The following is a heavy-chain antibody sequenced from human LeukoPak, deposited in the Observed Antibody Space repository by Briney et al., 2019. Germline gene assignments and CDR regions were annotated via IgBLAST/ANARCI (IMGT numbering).Heavy chain of an antibody. D-gene: IGHD3-3*01. J-gene: IGHJ6*03. CDR1: GVSISSYY. CDR3: ARVGDYDFWSGGYYYYMDV. Sequence: SETLSLTCTVSGVSISSYYWSWIRQPPGKGLEWIGYIYYSGSTNYNPSLKSRVTISVDTSKNQFSLKLSSVTAADTAVYYCARVGDYDFWSGGYYYYMDVWGKGTTVTVSS. CDR2: IYYSGST. V-gene: IGHV4-59*01.